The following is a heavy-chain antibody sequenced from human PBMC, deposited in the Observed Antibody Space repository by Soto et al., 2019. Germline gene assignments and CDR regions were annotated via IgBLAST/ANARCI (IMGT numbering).Heavy chain of an antibody. D-gene: IGHD3-10*01. Sequence: QVQLVQSWAEVKKPGASVKVSCKASGYTFTSYTMHWVRQAPGQRLEWMGWINAGNGDTTYSQKFQGRVTITRDTSASTAYMELSSLRSEDTSVYYCARDLAVRGVTFCYWGQGTLVTVSS. J-gene: IGHJ4*02. CDR2: INAGNGDT. V-gene: IGHV1-3*01. CDR1: GYTFTSYT. CDR3: ARDLAVRGVTFCY.